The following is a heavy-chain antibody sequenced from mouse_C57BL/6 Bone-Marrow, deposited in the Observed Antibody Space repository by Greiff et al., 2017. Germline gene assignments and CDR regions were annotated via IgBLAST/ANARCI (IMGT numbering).Heavy chain of an antibody. V-gene: IGHV1-69*01. CDR3: ANLLAY. CDR2: IDPSDSYT. CDR1: GYTFTSYW. J-gene: IGHJ3*01. Sequence: QVQLQQPGAVLVMPGASVKLSCKASGYTFTSYWMHWVKQRPGQGLEWIGEIDPSDSYTNYNQKFKGKSTLTVDKSSSTAYMQLSSLTSEDSAVYYCANLLAYWGQGTLVTVSA.